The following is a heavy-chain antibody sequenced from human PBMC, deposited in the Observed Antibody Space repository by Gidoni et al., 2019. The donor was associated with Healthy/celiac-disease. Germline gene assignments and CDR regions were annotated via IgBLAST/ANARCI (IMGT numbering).Heavy chain of an antibody. CDR2: ISSSGSTI. J-gene: IGHJ3*02. CDR1: GFTFSDYY. D-gene: IGHD6-19*01. V-gene: IGHV3-11*01. CDR3: ARDLGQWLVDAFDI. Sequence: GFTFSDYYMSWIRQAPGKGLEWVSYISSSGSTIYYADSVKGRFTISRDNAKNSLYLQMNSLRAEDTAVYYCARDLGQWLVDAFDIWGQGTMVTVSS.